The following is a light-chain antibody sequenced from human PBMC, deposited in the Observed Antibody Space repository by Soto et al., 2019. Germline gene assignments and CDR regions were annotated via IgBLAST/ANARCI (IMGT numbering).Light chain of an antibody. CDR1: SSDIGAYDY. CDR3: FSVTTTCTHV. J-gene: IGLJ1*01. CDR2: EVN. Sequence: QSALTQPASLSGSPGQSITISCTGTSSDIGAYDYVSWFQQHPGKAPKLMISEVNNRPSGVSNRFSGSKSGNTAYLTISGLQVEDETEYFCFSVTTTCTHVFVTGTKVTLL. V-gene: IGLV2-14*01.